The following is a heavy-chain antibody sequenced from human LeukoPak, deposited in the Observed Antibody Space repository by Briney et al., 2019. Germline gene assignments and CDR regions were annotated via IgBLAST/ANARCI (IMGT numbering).Heavy chain of an antibody. CDR2: IYSGGGT. CDR3: ARNYYDSSAYYYFDY. J-gene: IGHJ4*02. D-gene: IGHD3-22*01. CDR1: GFTVSNSY. V-gene: IGHV3-66*01. Sequence: GGSLRLSCAASGFTVSNSYMNWDRQAPGKGLEWVSLIYSGGGTYYADSVKGRFTISRDNSKNTLYLQMNSLRAEDTAVYYCARNYYDSSAYYYFDYWGQGTLVTVSS.